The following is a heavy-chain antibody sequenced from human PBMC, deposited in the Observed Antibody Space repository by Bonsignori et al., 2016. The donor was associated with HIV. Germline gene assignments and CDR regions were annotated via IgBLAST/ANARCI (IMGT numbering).Heavy chain of an antibody. V-gene: IGHV4-59*01. CDR1: GGSISSYY. D-gene: IGHD6-13*01. Sequence: SETLSLTCTVSGGSISSYYWSWIRQPPGKGLEWIGYIYYSGSTNYNPSLKSRVTISVDTSKNQFSLKLSSVTAADTAVYYCALGGIAAPFRFDLWGRGTLVTVSS. CDR2: IYYSGST. J-gene: IGHJ2*01. CDR3: ALGGIAAPFRFDL.